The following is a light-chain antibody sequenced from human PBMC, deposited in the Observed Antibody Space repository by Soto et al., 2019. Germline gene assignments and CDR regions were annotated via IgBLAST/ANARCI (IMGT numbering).Light chain of an antibody. CDR3: TSSTSDSLYV. J-gene: IGLJ1*01. CDR2: KGS. Sequence: QSALTQPASVSGSPGQSITISCTGTSSDVGGSKYVSWYQQYPGKVPKLLINKGSNRPSGVSNRFSGSKSSNTASLTISGLLAEDEADYFCTSSTSDSLYVFGTETKVTVL. V-gene: IGLV2-14*01. CDR1: SSDVGGSKY.